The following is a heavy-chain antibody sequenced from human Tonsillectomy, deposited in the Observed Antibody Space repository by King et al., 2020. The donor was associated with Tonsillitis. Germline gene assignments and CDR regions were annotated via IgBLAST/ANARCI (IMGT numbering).Heavy chain of an antibody. Sequence: QLVQSGPEVKKPGESLRISCKGSGYRFTSYWIHWVRQMPGKGLEWMGRIDPRDSYAYYSPSFQGHVTISVDKSISTAYLHWSSLKASDTAMYYCARPLGASDDFWGQGTLVTVSS. CDR1: GYRFTSYW. J-gene: IGHJ4*02. CDR3: ARPLGASDDF. D-gene: IGHD3-10*01. CDR2: IDPRDSYA. V-gene: IGHV5-10-1*03.